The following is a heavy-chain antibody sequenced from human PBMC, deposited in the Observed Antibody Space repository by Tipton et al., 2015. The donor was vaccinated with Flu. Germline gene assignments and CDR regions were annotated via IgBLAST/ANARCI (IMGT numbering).Heavy chain of an antibody. CDR2: IYYSGST. V-gene: IGHV4-59*01. CDR3: ARGRVDYGTGKDYYYMDV. CDR1: GGSISSYY. J-gene: IGHJ6*03. D-gene: IGHD4-17*01. Sequence: TLSLTCTVSGGSISSYYWSWIRQPPGKGLEWIGYIYYSGSTNYNPSLKSRVTISVDTSKNQFSLKLSSVTAADTAVYYCARGRVDYGTGKDYYYMDVWGKGTTVTVSS.